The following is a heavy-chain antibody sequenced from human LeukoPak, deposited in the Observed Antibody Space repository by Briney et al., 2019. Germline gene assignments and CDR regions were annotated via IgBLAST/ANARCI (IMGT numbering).Heavy chain of an antibody. V-gene: IGHV3-30*04. CDR2: ISYDGSNK. Sequence: PGGSLRLSCAASGFTFSSYAMHWVRQAPGKGLEWVAVISYDGSNKYYADSVKGRFTISRDNSKNTLYLQMNSLRAEDTAVYYCAREIRRRQQLVFSGFDYWGQGTLVTVSS. D-gene: IGHD6-13*01. CDR3: AREIRRRQQLVFSGFDY. J-gene: IGHJ4*02. CDR1: GFTFSSYA.